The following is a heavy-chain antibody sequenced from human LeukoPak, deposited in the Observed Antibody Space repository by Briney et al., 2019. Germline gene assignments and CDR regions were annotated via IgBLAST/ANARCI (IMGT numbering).Heavy chain of an antibody. Sequence: GGSLRLSCAASGFTFRSYWMSWVRQAPGKGLEWVSVFYSGGSTFYAESVKGRFTISRDNSKNTLYLQMNSLRAEDTAVYYCAREYYDSSGYYKYFFDYWGQGTLVTVSS. D-gene: IGHD3-22*01. CDR3: AREYYDSSGYYKYFFDY. CDR2: FYSGGST. J-gene: IGHJ4*02. CDR1: GFTFRSYW. V-gene: IGHV3-66*01.